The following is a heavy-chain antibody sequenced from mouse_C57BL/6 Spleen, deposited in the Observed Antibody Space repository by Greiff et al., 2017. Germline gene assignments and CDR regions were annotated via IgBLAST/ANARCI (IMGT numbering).Heavy chain of an antibody. J-gene: IGHJ2*01. D-gene: IGHD3-2*02. CDR2: IDPETGGT. V-gene: IGHV1-15*01. Sequence: QVQLKQSGAELVRPGASVTLSCKASGYTFTDYEMHWVKQTPVHGLEWIGAIDPETGGTAYNQKFKGKAILTADKSSSTAYMELRSLTSEDSAVYYCTPRQLRLRGLDYWGQGTTLTVSS. CDR3: TPRQLRLRGLDY. CDR1: GYTFTDYE.